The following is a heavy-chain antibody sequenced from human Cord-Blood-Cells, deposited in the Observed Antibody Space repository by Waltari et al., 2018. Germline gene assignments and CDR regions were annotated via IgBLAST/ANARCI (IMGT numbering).Heavy chain of an antibody. CDR1: GGSISSSSYY. D-gene: IGHD3-22*01. CDR3: ARQVGYYDSSGYLYNWFDP. CDR2: IYYRGST. J-gene: IGHJ5*02. V-gene: IGHV4-39*07. Sequence: QLQLQESGPGLVKPSETLSLTCTVSGGSISSSSYYWGWIRQPPGKGLEWIGSIYYRGSTYYNPSLKCRVTISVDTSKNQFSLRLSSVTAADTAVYYCARQVGYYDSSGYLYNWFDPWGQGTLVTVSS.